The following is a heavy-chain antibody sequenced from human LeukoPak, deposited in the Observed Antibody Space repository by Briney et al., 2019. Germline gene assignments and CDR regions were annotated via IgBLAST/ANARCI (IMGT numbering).Heavy chain of an antibody. Sequence: SVKVSCKASGGTFSSYAISWVRQAPGQGLEWMGRIIPIFGTANYAQKFQGRVTITTDESTSTAYMELSSLRSEDTAAYYCARGSHYYDSSGYFMDAFDIWGQGTMVTVSS. CDR2: IIPIFGTA. CDR3: ARGSHYYDSSGYFMDAFDI. J-gene: IGHJ3*02. D-gene: IGHD3-22*01. V-gene: IGHV1-69*05. CDR1: GGTFSSYA.